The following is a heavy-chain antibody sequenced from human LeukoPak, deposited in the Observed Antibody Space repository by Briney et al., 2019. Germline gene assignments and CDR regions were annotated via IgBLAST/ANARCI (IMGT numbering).Heavy chain of an antibody. CDR2: ISSSSSYI. D-gene: IGHD3-16*02. CDR1: GFTFSSYS. Sequence: GGSLRLSCAASGFTFSSYSMNWVRQAPGKGLEWVSSISSSSSYIYYADSVKGRFTISRDNAKNSLYLQMNSLRAEDTAVYYCATPCDYDYVWGSYRYTRGGDCDYWGQGTLVTVSS. CDR3: ATPCDYDYVWGSYRYTRGGDCDY. V-gene: IGHV3-21*01. J-gene: IGHJ4*02.